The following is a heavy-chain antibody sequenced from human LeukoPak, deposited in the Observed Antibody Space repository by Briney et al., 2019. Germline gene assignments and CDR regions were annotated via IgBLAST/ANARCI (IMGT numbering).Heavy chain of an antibody. D-gene: IGHD3-22*01. Sequence: SVKVSCKASGGTFSSYAISWVRQAPGQGLEWMGGIIPIFGTTNYAQKFQGRVTITADESTSTAYMELSSLRSEDTAVYYCARSQSLSSAVRDLWGRGTLVTVSS. V-gene: IGHV1-69*13. CDR3: ARSQSLSSAVRDL. CDR1: GGTFSSYA. J-gene: IGHJ2*01. CDR2: IIPIFGTT.